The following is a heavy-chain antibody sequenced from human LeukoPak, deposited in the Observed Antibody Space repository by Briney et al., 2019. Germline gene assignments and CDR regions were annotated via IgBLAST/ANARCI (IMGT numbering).Heavy chain of an antibody. CDR1: GGSISSYY. CDR2: IYYSGST. J-gene: IGHJ4*02. Sequence: SETLSLTCTVSGGSISSYYWSWIRQPPGKGLEWIGYIYYSGSTNYNPSPKSRVTISVDTSKNQFSLKLSSVTAADTAVYYCARARYDFWSGYYTGSGYFDYWGQGTLVTVSS. V-gene: IGHV4-59*01. CDR3: ARARYDFWSGYYTGSGYFDY. D-gene: IGHD3-3*01.